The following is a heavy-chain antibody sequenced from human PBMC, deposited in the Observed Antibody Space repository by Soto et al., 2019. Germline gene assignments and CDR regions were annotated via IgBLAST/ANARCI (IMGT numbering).Heavy chain of an antibody. CDR2: ISYDGSNK. J-gene: IGHJ6*02. CDR3: ARGGYYDFWSGPLGPERGYGMDV. D-gene: IGHD3-3*01. CDR1: GFTFSSYA. V-gene: IGHV3-30-3*01. Sequence: PGGSLRLPCAASGFTFSSYAMHWVRQAPGKGLEWVAVISYDGSNKYYADSVKGRFTISRDNSKNTLYLQMNSLRAEDTAVYYCARGGYYDFWSGPLGPERGYGMDVWGQGTTVTVSS.